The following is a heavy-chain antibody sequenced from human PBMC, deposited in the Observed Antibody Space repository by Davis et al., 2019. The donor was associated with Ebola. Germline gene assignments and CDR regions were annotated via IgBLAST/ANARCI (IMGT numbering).Heavy chain of an antibody. CDR1: GFTLSSYV. V-gene: IGHV3-23*01. Sequence: GGSLRLSCAASGFTLSSYVMSWVRQAPGKGLEWVSAISGSGSTYYADSVKGRFTISRDNSKKTLYLQMSSLTAEDTAVYYCAKGTGATPAYHFDLWGQGTLVTVSS. CDR3: AKGTGATPAYHFDL. D-gene: IGHD1-26*01. J-gene: IGHJ4*02. CDR2: ISGSGST.